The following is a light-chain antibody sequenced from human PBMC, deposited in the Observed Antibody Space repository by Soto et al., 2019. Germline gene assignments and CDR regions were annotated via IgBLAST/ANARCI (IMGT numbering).Light chain of an antibody. CDR3: QQYYSYPPVT. CDR1: QGISSY. Sequence: IRMTQSPSSLSASTGDRVTITCRASQGISSYLAWYQQKPGKAPKLLIYAASTLQSGVPSRFSGSGSGTDFTLTISCLQSEDFATYYCQQYYSYPPVTFGGGTKVDIK. CDR2: AAS. V-gene: IGKV1-8*01. J-gene: IGKJ4*01.